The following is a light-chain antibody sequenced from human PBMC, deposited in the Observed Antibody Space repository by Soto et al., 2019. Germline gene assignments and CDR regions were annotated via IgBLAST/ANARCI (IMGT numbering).Light chain of an antibody. Sequence: EIVLTQSPGILSLSPGERASLSCGASQSITSSFLAWYQQKPGQAPRLLIYGASSRATGIPDRFSGTGSETDFTLTINRLEPEDFAVYYCQQYENSPLTFGQGTRLEIK. CDR1: QSITSSF. J-gene: IGKJ5*01. CDR2: GAS. V-gene: IGKV3-20*01. CDR3: QQYENSPLT.